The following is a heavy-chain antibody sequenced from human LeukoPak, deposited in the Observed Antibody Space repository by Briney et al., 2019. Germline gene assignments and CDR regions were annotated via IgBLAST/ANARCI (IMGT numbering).Heavy chain of an antibody. Sequence: ASVKVSCKASGDTFSSYAISWVRQAPGQGLEWMGGIIPILGTANYAQKFQGRVTITADESTSTAYMELSSLRSEDTAVYYCARALPYYYDSSGLGGSMDVWGKGTTVTVSS. D-gene: IGHD3-22*01. V-gene: IGHV1-69*13. J-gene: IGHJ6*03. CDR2: IIPILGTA. CDR3: ARALPYYYDSSGLGGSMDV. CDR1: GDTFSSYA.